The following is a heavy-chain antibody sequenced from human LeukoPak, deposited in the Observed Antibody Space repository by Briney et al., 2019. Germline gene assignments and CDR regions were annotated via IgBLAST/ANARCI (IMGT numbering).Heavy chain of an antibody. Sequence: PSETLSLTCAVYGGSFSGYYWSWIRQPPGKGLEWIGEISHSGSTTYNPSLRSRVIISGDTSKKQFSLKLSSVTAADTAVYYCVTYHYGSSAPERNYWGQGILVTVSS. CDR1: GGSFSGYY. CDR3: VTYHYGSSAPERNY. D-gene: IGHD3-22*01. CDR2: ISHSGST. V-gene: IGHV4-34*01. J-gene: IGHJ4*02.